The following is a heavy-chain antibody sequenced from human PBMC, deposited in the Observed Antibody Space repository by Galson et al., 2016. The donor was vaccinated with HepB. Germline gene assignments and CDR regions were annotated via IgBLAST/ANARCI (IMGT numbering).Heavy chain of an antibody. Sequence: SLRLSCAASGFTFSSYGMNWVRQAPGQGLEWVSSTSSGGGSTYYADSVKGRFTISRDDSENTLYLQMNSLRADDTAVYFCAKRTSNFNYWGQGTLVTVSS. J-gene: IGHJ4*02. CDR3: AKRTSNFNY. CDR1: GFTFSSYG. CDR2: TSSGGGST. V-gene: IGHV3-23*01. D-gene: IGHD3-3*02.